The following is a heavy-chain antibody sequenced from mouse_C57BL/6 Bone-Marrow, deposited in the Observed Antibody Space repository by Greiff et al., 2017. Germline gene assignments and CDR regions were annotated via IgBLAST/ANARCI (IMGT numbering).Heavy chain of an antibody. CDR3: ASSLIYYYGSSLYWYFDV. CDR2: INYDGSST. CDR1: GFTFSDYY. V-gene: IGHV5-16*01. Sequence: DVKLVESEGGLVQPGRSLKLSCTASGFTFSDYYMAWVRQVPDKGLEWVANINYDGSSTYYLDSLKSRFIISRDNAKNILYLQMSSLKSEDTATYYCASSLIYYYGSSLYWYFDVWGTGTTVTVSS. D-gene: IGHD1-1*01. J-gene: IGHJ1*03.